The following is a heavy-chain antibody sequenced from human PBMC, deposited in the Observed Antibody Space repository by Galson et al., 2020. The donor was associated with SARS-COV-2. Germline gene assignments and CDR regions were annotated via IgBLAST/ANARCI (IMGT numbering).Heavy chain of an antibody. J-gene: IGHJ4*02. CDR3: AKDPGTDQYISSWFTLDY. V-gene: IGHV3-9*01. CDR2: ISWNSGSI. Sequence: TGGSLRLSCAASGFTFDDYAMHWVRQAPGKGLEWVSGISWNSGSIGYADSVKGRFTISRDNAKNSLYLQMNSLRAEDTALYYCAKDPGTDQYISSWFTLDYWGQGTLVTVSS. D-gene: IGHD6-13*01. CDR1: GFTFDDYA.